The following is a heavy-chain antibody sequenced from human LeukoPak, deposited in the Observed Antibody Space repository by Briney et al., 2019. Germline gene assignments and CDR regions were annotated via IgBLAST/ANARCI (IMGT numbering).Heavy chain of an antibody. J-gene: IGHJ4*02. Sequence: ASVKVSCKASGYTFTSYGISWVRQAPGQGLEWMGWISAYNGNTNYAQKLQGRVTMTTDTSTSTAYMELRSLRSDDTAVYYCARAGYDFWSGYSNFDYWGQGTLVTVSS. V-gene: IGHV1-18*01. CDR2: ISAYNGNT. D-gene: IGHD3-3*01. CDR3: ARAGYDFWSGYSNFDY. CDR1: GYTFTSYG.